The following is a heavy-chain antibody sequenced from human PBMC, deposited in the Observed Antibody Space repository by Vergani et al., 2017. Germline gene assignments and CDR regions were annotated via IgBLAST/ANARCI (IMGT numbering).Heavy chain of an antibody. Sequence: QVQLVQSGAEVKKPGASVKVSCKASGYTFTSYGISWVRQAPGQGLEWMGWISAYNGNTNYAQKLQGRVTMTTDTSTGTAYMELRGLRSDDTAVYYCARDPDIVVVPAAPYYYYYYGMDVWGQGTTVTVSS. CDR2: ISAYNGNT. CDR1: GYTFTSYG. V-gene: IGHV1-18*04. CDR3: ARDPDIVVVPAAPYYYYYYGMDV. J-gene: IGHJ6*02. D-gene: IGHD2-2*01.